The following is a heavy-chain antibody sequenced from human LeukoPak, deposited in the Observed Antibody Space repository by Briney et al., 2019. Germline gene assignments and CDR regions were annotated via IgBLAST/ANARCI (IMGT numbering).Heavy chain of an antibody. D-gene: IGHD1-14*01. CDR2: IYYSGST. CDR1: GGSISSYY. V-gene: IGHV4-59*01. J-gene: IGHJ5*02. Sequence: SETLSLTCTVSGGSISSYYWSWIRQPPGKGLEWIGYIYYSGSTNSNPSLKSRVTISVDTSKNQFSLKLSSVTAADTAVYYCARVYGDWFDPWGQGTLVTVSS. CDR3: ARVYGDWFDP.